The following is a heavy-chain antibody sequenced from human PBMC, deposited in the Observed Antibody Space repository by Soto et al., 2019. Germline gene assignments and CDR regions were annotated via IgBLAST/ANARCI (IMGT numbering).Heavy chain of an antibody. J-gene: IGHJ6*03. D-gene: IGHD5-12*01. CDR2: IYYSGST. CDR1: GGSISSGGYY. CDR3: ARTDSGYDSRYYYYMDV. V-gene: IGHV4-31*03. Sequence: SETLSLTCTVSGGSISSGGYYWSWIRQHPGKGLEWIGYIYYSGSTYYNPSLKSRVTISVDTSKNQFSLKLSSVTAADTAVYYCARTDSGYDSRYYYYMDVWGKGTTVTVYS.